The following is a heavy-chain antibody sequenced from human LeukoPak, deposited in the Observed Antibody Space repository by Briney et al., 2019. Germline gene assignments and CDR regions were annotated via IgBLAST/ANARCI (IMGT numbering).Heavy chain of an antibody. CDR1: GFTVSSNY. V-gene: IGHV3-66*02. CDR3: ARDPTYYDILTGYYIPNFDY. J-gene: IGHJ4*02. Sequence: PGGSLRLSCAASGFTVSSNYMSWVRQAPGKGLEWVSVTYSGGSTYYADSVKGRFTISRDNSKNTLYLQMNSLRAEDTAVYYCARDPTYYDILTGYYIPNFDYWGQGTLVTVSS. D-gene: IGHD3-9*01. CDR2: TYSGGST.